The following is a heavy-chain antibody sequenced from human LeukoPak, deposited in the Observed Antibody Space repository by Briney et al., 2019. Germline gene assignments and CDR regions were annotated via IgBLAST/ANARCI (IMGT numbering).Heavy chain of an antibody. Sequence: PGRSLRLSCEASGFTFSTYGMHWVRQAPGKGLEWITLIPYDGSNKYYADSVKGRFTISRDNSKNTLYLQVDGLKTEDTAVYYCTTDPSYFYAPWGQGTLATVSS. CDR1: GFTFSTYG. J-gene: IGHJ4*02. CDR2: IPYDGSNK. D-gene: IGHD2/OR15-2a*01. V-gene: IGHV3-30*03. CDR3: TTDPSYFYAP.